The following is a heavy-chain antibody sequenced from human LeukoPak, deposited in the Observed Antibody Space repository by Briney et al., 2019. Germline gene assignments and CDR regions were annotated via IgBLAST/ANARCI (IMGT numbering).Heavy chain of an antibody. CDR1: GYTFTSYG. J-gene: IGHJ6*03. CDR3: ARNIVVVPADDYYYYMDV. D-gene: IGHD2-2*01. Sequence: ASVKVSCKASGYTFTSYGISWVRQAPGQGLEWMGWISAYNGNTYYAQKLQGRVTMTTDTSTSTAYMELRSLRSDDTAVYYCARNIVVVPADDYYYYMDVWGKGTTVTVSS. CDR2: ISAYNGNT. V-gene: IGHV1-18*01.